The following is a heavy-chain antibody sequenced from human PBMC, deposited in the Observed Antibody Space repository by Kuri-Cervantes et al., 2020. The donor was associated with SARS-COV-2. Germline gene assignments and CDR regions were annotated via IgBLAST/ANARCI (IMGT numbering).Heavy chain of an antibody. CDR1: GGSFSGYQ. CDR2: ISGSGGST. CDR3: AKGVAAADSYYFDY. J-gene: IGHJ4*02. V-gene: IGHV3-23*01. Sequence: GGSLRLSCAVYGGSFSGYQWSWVRQAPGKGLEWVSAISGSGGSTYYADSVKGRFTISRDNSKNTLYLQMNSLRAEDTAVYYCAKGVAAADSYYFDYWGQGTLVTVSS. D-gene: IGHD6-13*01.